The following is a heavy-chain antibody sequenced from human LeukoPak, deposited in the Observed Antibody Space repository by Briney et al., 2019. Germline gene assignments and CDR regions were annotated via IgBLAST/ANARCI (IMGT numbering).Heavy chain of an antibody. CDR1: GFTFSSYW. CDR2: IKQDESEK. D-gene: IGHD6-13*01. V-gene: IGHV3-7*01. Sequence: GGSLRLSCAASGFTFSSYWMSWVRQAPRKGLEWVANIKQDESEKYYVDSVKGRFTISRDNAKNSLYLQMDSLRAEDTAVYYCARVTWLSAAGTEGNFDYWGQGTLVTVSS. J-gene: IGHJ4*02. CDR3: ARVTWLSAAGTEGNFDY.